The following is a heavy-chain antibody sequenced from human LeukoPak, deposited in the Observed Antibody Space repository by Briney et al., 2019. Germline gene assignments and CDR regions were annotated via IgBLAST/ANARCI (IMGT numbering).Heavy chain of an antibody. J-gene: IGHJ6*02. D-gene: IGHD5-18*01. Sequence: GGSLRLSCTASGFTFSMYWMHWVRQAPGEGPVWVSRFTSDGSTTIYADSVKGRFTVSRDNAKNTLYLQMNSLRAEDTAVYYCVRDSRYTMDVWGQGTTVTVPS. CDR2: FTSDGSTT. CDR3: VRDSRYTMDV. V-gene: IGHV3-74*01. CDR1: GFTFSMYW.